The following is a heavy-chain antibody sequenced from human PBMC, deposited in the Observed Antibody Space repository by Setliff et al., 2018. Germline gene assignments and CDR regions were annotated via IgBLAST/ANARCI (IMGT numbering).Heavy chain of an antibody. CDR3: ARDHVYGSQYYYYYYGMDV. V-gene: IGHV3-7*01. J-gene: IGHJ6*02. D-gene: IGHD3-10*01. Sequence: GGSLRLSCAASGFTFSRYWMSWVRQAPGKGLEWVANIKQDGSEKYYVDSVKGRFTISRDNAKNSLYPQMNSLRAEDTAVYYCARDHVYGSQYYYYYYGMDVWGQGTTVTVSS. CDR2: IKQDGSEK. CDR1: GFTFSRYW.